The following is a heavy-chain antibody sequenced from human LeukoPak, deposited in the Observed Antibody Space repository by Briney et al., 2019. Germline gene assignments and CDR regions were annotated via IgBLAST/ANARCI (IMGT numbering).Heavy chain of an antibody. J-gene: IGHJ4*02. CDR3: ARVLRYYYGSGSCYNGPYFDY. D-gene: IGHD3-10*01. CDR1: GGSFSGYY. V-gene: IGHV4-34*01. Sequence: SETLSLTCAVYGGSFSGYYWSWIRQPPGKGLEWIGEINHSGSTNYNPSLKSRVTISVDTSKNQFSLKLSSVTAADTAVYYCARVLRYYYGSGSCYNGPYFDYWGQGTLVTVSS. CDR2: INHSGST.